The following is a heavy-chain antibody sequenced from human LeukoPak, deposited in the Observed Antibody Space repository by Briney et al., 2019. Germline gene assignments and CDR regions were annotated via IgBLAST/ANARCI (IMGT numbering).Heavy chain of an antibody. Sequence: GRSLRLSCAASGFTFSSYAMHWVRQAPGKGLEWVAVISYDGNHIFYADSVKGRFTISRDNSKNTLYLQMNSLTTEDTAVYYCARCGGDCYTSAEGFDYWRQGTLVSVSS. V-gene: IGHV3-30*04. CDR1: GFTFSSYA. J-gene: IGHJ4*02. D-gene: IGHD2-21*02. CDR3: ARCGGDCYTSAEGFDY. CDR2: ISYDGNHI.